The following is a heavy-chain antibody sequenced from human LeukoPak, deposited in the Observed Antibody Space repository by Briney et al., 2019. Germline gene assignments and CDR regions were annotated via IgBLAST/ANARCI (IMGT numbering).Heavy chain of an antibody. CDR1: GGIFSSYA. CDR2: IIPIFGTA. D-gene: IGHD6-19*01. Sequence: SVKVSCKASGGIFSSYAISWVRQAPGQGLEWMGGIIPIFGTANYAQKFQGRVTITADESTSTAYMELSSLRSEDTAVYYCARDVAAVAGHLFDYWGQGTLVTVSS. V-gene: IGHV1-69*13. CDR3: ARDVAAVAGHLFDY. J-gene: IGHJ4*02.